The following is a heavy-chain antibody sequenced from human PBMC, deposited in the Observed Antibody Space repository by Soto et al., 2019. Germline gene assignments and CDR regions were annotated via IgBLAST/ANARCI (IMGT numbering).Heavy chain of an antibody. CDR1: GVTFTNSK. CDR3: TTDSSSWAYYYFFGMDV. Sequence: GASQRLSLKDSGVTFTNSKITWLPQALGKGRQWVGRIKSKTDDGTTHYAAPVKDTSTISRDYSRNKLYLQMNSLKPEDTAVYWCTTDSSSWAYYYFFGMDVWVRGRTVNVSS. CDR2: IKSKTDDGTT. V-gene: IGHV3-15*01. J-gene: IGHJ6*02. D-gene: IGHD2-2*01.